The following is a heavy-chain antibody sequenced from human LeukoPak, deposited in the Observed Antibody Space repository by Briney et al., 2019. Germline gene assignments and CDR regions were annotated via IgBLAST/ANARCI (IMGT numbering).Heavy chain of an antibody. Sequence: SETLSLTSAVYGGSFSGYYWSWIRQPPGKGQEWIGEINHSGSTNYNPSLKSRVTISVDTSKNQFSLKLSSVTAADTAVYYCARRGPGRTCSSTSCYAYHYYYYYYMDVWGKGTTVTISS. CDR1: GGSFSGYY. J-gene: IGHJ6*03. D-gene: IGHD2-2*01. V-gene: IGHV4-34*01. CDR3: ARRGPGRTCSSTSCYAYHYYYYYYMDV. CDR2: INHSGST.